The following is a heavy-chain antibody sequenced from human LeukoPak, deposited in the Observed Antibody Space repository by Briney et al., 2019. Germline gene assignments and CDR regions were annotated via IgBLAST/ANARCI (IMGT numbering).Heavy chain of an antibody. D-gene: IGHD3-10*01. V-gene: IGHV1-69*13. J-gene: IGHJ4*02. CDR2: IIPIFGTA. CDR1: GSTFISYA. CDR3: ARDLGQFDY. Sequence: SSVKVSCKPSGSTFISYAISWVRQAPGQVLEWMVVIIPIFGTANYAQKFQGRVTITADESTSTAYMELSSLRSEDMAVYYCARDLGQFDYWGQGTLVTVSS.